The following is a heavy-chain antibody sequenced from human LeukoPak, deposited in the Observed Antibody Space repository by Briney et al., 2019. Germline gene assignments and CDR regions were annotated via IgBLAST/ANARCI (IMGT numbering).Heavy chain of an antibody. Sequence: SVKVSCKASGGTFSSYAISWLRQAPGQGLEWMGRIIPILGIANYAQKFQGRVTITADKSTSTAYMELSSLRSEDTAVYYCARGTQRYYYYGMDVWGQGTTVTVSS. J-gene: IGHJ6*02. D-gene: IGHD6-25*01. CDR1: GGTFSSYA. V-gene: IGHV1-69*04. CDR3: ARGTQRYYYYGMDV. CDR2: IIPILGIA.